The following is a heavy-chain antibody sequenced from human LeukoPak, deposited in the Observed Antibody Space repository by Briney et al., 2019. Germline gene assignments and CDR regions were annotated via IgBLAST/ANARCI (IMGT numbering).Heavy chain of an antibody. D-gene: IGHD3-10*01. Sequence: PGGSLRLSCAASGFTFSSYWMNWVRQAPGKGLEWVSSISSSSSYIYYADSVKGRFTISRDNAKNSLYLQMNSLRAEDTAVYYCARDQPYYYGSGSYPSSFDYWGQGTLVTVSS. CDR1: GFTFSSYW. V-gene: IGHV3-21*01. CDR2: ISSSSSYI. J-gene: IGHJ4*02. CDR3: ARDQPYYYGSGSYPSSFDY.